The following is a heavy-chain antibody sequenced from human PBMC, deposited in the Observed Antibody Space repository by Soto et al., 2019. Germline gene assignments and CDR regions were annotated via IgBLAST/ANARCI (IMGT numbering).Heavy chain of an antibody. Sequence: PGGSLRLSCAASGFTFSSYAMHWVRQAPGKGLEWVAVISYDGSNKYYADSVKGRFTISRDNPKNTLYLQMNSLRAEDTAVYYCARDFTGIAAAGTDYWGQGTLVTVSS. CDR3: ARDFTGIAAAGTDY. CDR2: ISYDGSNK. D-gene: IGHD6-13*01. V-gene: IGHV3-30-3*01. CDR1: GFTFSSYA. J-gene: IGHJ4*02.